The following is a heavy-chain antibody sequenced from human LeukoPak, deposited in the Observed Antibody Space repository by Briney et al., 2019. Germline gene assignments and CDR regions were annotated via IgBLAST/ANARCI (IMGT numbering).Heavy chain of an antibody. J-gene: IGHJ5*02. CDR1: GGSISRSSYY. Sequence: SETLSLTCTVSGGSISRSSYYWGWIRQPPGKGLEWIGSIYYSGSTYYNPSLKSRVTISVDTSKNQFSLKLSSVTAADTAVYYCARIVGAGFDPWGQGTLVTVSS. CDR3: ARIVGAGFDP. V-gene: IGHV4-39*01. CDR2: IYYSGST. D-gene: IGHD1-26*01.